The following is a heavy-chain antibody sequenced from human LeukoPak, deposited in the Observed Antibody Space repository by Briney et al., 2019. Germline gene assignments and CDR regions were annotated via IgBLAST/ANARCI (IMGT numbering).Heavy chain of an antibody. CDR2: IKQDGNEK. V-gene: IGHV3-7*03. CDR3: ASHDYGDYASFDY. J-gene: IGHJ4*02. Sequence: GGSLRLSCAASGFTFSSYSMNWVRQAPGKGLEWVASIKQDGNEKYYVDSVKGRFTISRDNAKNSLYLQMSSLRAEDTAVYYCASHDYGDYASFDYWGQGTLVTVSS. CDR1: GFTFSSYS. D-gene: IGHD4-17*01.